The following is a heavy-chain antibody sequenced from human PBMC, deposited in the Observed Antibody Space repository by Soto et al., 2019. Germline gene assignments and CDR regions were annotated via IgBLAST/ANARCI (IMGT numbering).Heavy chain of an antibody. Sequence: PSETLSLTCTVSAGSISSNYWNWIRQAPGKGLERNGLIHHSGSTNYNPSLKSRGTISLDTSKNQISLKLSSVTAADTAVYYCTIGAGWTTDYWGQGTLVTVS. V-gene: IGHV4-4*07. CDR2: IHHSGST. CDR3: TIGAGWTTDY. D-gene: IGHD6-19*01. J-gene: IGHJ4*02. CDR1: AGSISSNY.